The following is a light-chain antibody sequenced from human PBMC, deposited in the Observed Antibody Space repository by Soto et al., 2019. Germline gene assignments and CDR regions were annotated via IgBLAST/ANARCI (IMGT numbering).Light chain of an antibody. CDR2: RAS. CDR3: QQYNSYPYT. J-gene: IGKJ2*01. Sequence: DIQMTQSPSTLSASVGDRVTITCRASQSLSSWLAWYQQKPGKAPKLLIYRASTLESGVPSRCSGSGSGTEFTLTISSLQANDFATYYCQQYNSYPYTFGQGTKLEIK. CDR1: QSLSSW. V-gene: IGKV1-5*03.